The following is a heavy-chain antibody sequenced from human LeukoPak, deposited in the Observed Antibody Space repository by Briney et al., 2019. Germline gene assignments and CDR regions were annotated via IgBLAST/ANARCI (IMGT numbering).Heavy chain of an antibody. Sequence: GSSLRLSCAASGFTFSYYWMTWVRQTPGKGLEWVAHIKPDGSEKNYVDSVEGRFTISRDNTQNSLYPQMNGLRTEDTAIYFCARGHYGMDVWGQGTTVTVSS. CDR1: GFTFSYYW. V-gene: IGHV3-7*05. CDR3: ARGHYGMDV. J-gene: IGHJ6*02. CDR2: IKPDGSEK.